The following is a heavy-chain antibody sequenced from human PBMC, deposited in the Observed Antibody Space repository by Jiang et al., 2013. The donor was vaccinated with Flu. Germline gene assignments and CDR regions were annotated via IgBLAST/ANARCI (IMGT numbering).Heavy chain of an antibody. CDR3: AKDPTLHCSSTSCYGAGWFDP. V-gene: IGHV3-30*18. J-gene: IGHJ5*02. Sequence: QLVESGGGVVQPGRSLRLSCAASGFTFSSYGMHWVRQAPGKGLEWVAVISYDGSNKYYADSVKGRFTISRDNSKNALYLQMNSLRAEDTAVYYCAKDPTLHCSSTSCYGAGWFDPWGQGTLVTVSS. D-gene: IGHD2-2*01. CDR1: GFTFSSYG. CDR2: ISYDGSNK.